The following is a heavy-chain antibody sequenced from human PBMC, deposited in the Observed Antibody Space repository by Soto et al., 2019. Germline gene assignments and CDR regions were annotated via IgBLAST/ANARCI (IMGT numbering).Heavy chain of an antibody. V-gene: IGHV4-31*03. CDR3: ASAAEGGVGTVTVFDY. CDR1: GGSISSGGYY. Sequence: QVQLQESGPGLVKPSQTLSLTCTVSGGSISSGGYYWSWICQHPGKGLEWIGYIYYSGSTYYNPSLKSRVTISVDTSKNQFSLKLSSVTAADTAVYYCASAAEGGVGTVTVFDYWGQGTLVTVSS. CDR2: IYYSGST. D-gene: IGHD4-4*01. J-gene: IGHJ4*02.